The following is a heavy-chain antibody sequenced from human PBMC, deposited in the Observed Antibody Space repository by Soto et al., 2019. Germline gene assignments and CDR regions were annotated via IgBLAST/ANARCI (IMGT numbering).Heavy chain of an antibody. Sequence: SETLSLTCTVSGGSISSGGYYWSWIRQHPGKGLEWIGYIYYSGSTYYNPSLKSRVTISADTSKNQFSLKLSSVTAADTAVYYCARVIVATIGFDPWGQGTLVTVSS. CDR2: IYYSGST. CDR3: ARVIVATIGFDP. J-gene: IGHJ5*02. D-gene: IGHD5-12*01. V-gene: IGHV4-31*03. CDR1: GGSISSGGYY.